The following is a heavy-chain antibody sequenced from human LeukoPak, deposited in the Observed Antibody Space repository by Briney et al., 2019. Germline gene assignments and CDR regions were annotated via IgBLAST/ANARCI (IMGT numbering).Heavy chain of an antibody. V-gene: IGHV4-61*02. CDR3: ARYEAVAGVFDY. J-gene: IGHJ4*02. CDR1: GGSISSSSYY. CDR2: IYNSGNT. D-gene: IGHD6-19*01. Sequence: HPSETLSLTCTVSGGSISSSSYYWSWIRQPAGKGLEWIGRIYNSGNTNYNPSLKSRFTISVDTSKNQFSLKLSSVTAADTAVYYCARYEAVAGVFDYWGQGTLVTVSS.